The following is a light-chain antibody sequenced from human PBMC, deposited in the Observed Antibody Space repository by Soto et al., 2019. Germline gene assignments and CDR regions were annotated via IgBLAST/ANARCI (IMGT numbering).Light chain of an antibody. Sequence: EIVLTQSPGTLSLSPGERTTLSCRASQSVSSSYLAWYQQKPGQAPRVLIYVASSRATGIPDRFSGSGSGTDFTLTISRLEPEDFAVYYCQQHGSSPYTFGQGTKLEIK. J-gene: IGKJ2*01. CDR3: QQHGSSPYT. CDR1: QSVSSSY. CDR2: VAS. V-gene: IGKV3-20*01.